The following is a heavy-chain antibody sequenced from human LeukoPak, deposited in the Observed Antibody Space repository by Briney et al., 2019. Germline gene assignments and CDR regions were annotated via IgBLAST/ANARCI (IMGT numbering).Heavy chain of an antibody. CDR3: ARATAAPSSYFFDH. CDR2: IYYNGNT. J-gene: IGHJ4*02. CDR1: AGSIRSSNSF. Sequence: PSETLSLTCSVSAGSIRSSNSFWGWLRQPPGERLEWIATIYYNGNTYYNPSLQSRVTISVDTSTNQFSLKLNSVIAADTAVYYCARATAAPSSYFFDHWGQGTLVTVSS. V-gene: IGHV4-39*07. D-gene: IGHD6-25*01.